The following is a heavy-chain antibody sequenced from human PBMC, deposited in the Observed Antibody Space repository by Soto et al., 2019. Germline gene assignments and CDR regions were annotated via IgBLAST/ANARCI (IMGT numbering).Heavy chain of an antibody. CDR3: ARGGGFDSFDY. D-gene: IGHD3-10*01. CDR1: GASITYGAYS. V-gene: IGHV4-30-2*01. Sequence: QLQLHMSGSVLVKPSQTLSLTCTVSGASITYGAYSWSWIRQTPGKGLEWIGYINHLETTFYNPSFESRLTLSIDRTQNQFSLNLKSMSAADRAVYFCARGGGFDSFDYWGQGILVTVSS. CDR2: INHLETT. J-gene: IGHJ4*02.